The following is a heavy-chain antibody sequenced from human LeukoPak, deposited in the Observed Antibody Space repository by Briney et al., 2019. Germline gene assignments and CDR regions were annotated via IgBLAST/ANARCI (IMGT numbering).Heavy chain of an antibody. CDR2: ISGSGGST. CDR3: AKDTYYYGRYDAFDI. Sequence: GGSLRLSFTASGFTFSSYAMSWVRQAPGKGLEWVSAISGSGGSTYYADSVKGRFTISRDNSKNTLYLQMNSLRAEDTAVYYCAKDTYYYGRYDAFDIWGQGTMVTVSS. CDR1: GFTFSSYA. V-gene: IGHV3-23*01. D-gene: IGHD3-10*01. J-gene: IGHJ3*02.